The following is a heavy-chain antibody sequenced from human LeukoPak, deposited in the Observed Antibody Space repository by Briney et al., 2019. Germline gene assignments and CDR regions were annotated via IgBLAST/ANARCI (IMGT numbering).Heavy chain of an antibody. V-gene: IGHV1-8*01. Sequence: GASVKVSFKASVYTFTSYDINWVRQAPGQGLEWRGWMNPNSGNTVYAQKFQGRVTMTRNTSISTAYMELSSLRSEDTAVYYCPRGRYYDSSGYYPRRYAFDIWGQGTMVTVSS. CDR3: PRGRYYDSSGYYPRRYAFDI. CDR2: MNPNSGNT. D-gene: IGHD3-22*01. CDR1: VYTFTSYD. J-gene: IGHJ3*02.